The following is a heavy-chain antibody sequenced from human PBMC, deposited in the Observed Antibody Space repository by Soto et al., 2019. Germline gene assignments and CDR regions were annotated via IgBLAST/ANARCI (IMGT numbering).Heavy chain of an antibody. V-gene: IGHV3-30-3*01. Sequence: PGGSLRLSCAASGFTFSSYAMHWVRQAPGKGLEWVAVISYDGSNKYYADSVKGRFTISRDNSKNTLYLQMNSLRAEDTAMYYCARGDFWSGLDYWGQGTLVTV. CDR2: ISYDGSNK. D-gene: IGHD3-3*01. CDR1: GFTFSSYA. CDR3: ARGDFWSGLDY. J-gene: IGHJ4*02.